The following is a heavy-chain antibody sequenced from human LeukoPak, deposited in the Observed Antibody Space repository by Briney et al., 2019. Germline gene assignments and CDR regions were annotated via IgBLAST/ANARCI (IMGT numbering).Heavy chain of an antibody. J-gene: IGHJ4*02. D-gene: IGHD5-12*01. CDR2: IYYSGST. Sequence: SETLSLTCTVSGGSISSYYWSWIRQPPGKGLERIGYIYYSGSTKYNPSLKSRVTISVDTSKNQFSLKLSSVTAADTAVYYCARDIGGYDAPFDYWGQGTLVTVSS. CDR1: GGSISSYY. V-gene: IGHV4-59*01. CDR3: ARDIGGYDAPFDY.